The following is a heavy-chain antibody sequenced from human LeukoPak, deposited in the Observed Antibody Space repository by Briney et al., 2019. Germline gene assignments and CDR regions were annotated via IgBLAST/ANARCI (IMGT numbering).Heavy chain of an antibody. CDR3: AKGNGDHGGFDY. CDR1: GFTFSSYG. J-gene: IGHJ4*02. CDR2: IPYDGSNK. Sequence: GRSLRLSCAASGFTFSSYGMHWVRQAPGKGLEWVAVIPYDGSNKYYADSVKGRFTISRDNSKNTLYLQMNGLRAEDTAVYYCAKGNGDHGGFDYWGQGTLVTVSS. V-gene: IGHV3-30*18. D-gene: IGHD4-17*01.